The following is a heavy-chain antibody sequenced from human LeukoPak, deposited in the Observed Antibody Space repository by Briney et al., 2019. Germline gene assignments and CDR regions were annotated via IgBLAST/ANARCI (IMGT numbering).Heavy chain of an antibody. CDR3: AKGLNWFDP. CDR2: LSGSGSSV. Sequence: GGSLRLSCVVSGFTFSNNGMSWLRRAPGKGLEWVSGLSGSGSSVYYADSVRGRLTISRDNSRNTLYLQMDSLRDDDTAIYYCAKGLNWFDPWGQGTPVIVSS. V-gene: IGHV3-23*01. CDR1: GFTFSNNG. J-gene: IGHJ5*02. D-gene: IGHD2-21*02.